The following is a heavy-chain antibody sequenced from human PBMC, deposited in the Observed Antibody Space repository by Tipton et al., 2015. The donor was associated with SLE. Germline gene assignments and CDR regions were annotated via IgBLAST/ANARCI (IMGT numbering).Heavy chain of an antibody. V-gene: IGHV4-34*01. Sequence: TLSLTCAVYGGSFSGYFWSWIRQPPGKELEWIGEINHSGSTNYNPSLKSRVTMSVDTSKNQFSLKLSSVTAADTAVYYCARPRALTGAFDIWGQGTMVTVSS. D-gene: IGHD1-14*01. CDR1: GGSFSGYF. CDR2: INHSGST. CDR3: ARPRALTGAFDI. J-gene: IGHJ3*02.